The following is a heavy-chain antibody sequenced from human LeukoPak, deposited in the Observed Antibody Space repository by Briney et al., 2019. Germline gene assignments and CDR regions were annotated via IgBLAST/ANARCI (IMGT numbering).Heavy chain of an antibody. Sequence: GGSLRLSCAASGFTFSSYSMNWVRQAPGKGLEWVSYISSSSSTIYYADSVKGRSTISRDNAKNSLYLQMSSLRAEDTAVYYCARSTAGLDYWGQGTLVTVSS. CDR2: ISSSSSTI. J-gene: IGHJ4*02. V-gene: IGHV3-48*01. CDR1: GFTFSSYS. CDR3: ARSTAGLDY. D-gene: IGHD1-1*01.